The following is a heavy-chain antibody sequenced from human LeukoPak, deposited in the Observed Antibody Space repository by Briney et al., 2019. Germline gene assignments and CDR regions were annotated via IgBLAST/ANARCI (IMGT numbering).Heavy chain of an antibody. CDR3: ARVGGGSYRPFDY. D-gene: IGHD3-16*02. CDR1: GGSISSGGYS. V-gene: IGHV4-30-2*01. CDR2: IYHSRST. J-gene: IGHJ4*02. Sequence: SETLSLTCAVSGGSISSGGYSWSWIRQPPGKGLEWIGYIYHSRSTYYNPSLKSRVTISVDRSKNQFSLKLSSVTAADTAVYYCARVGGGSYRPFDYWGQGTLVTVSS.